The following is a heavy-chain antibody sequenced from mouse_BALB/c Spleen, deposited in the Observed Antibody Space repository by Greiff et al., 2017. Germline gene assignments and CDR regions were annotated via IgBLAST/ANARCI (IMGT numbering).Heavy chain of an antibody. CDR1: GYSFTSYW. CDR3: TGYYYGSSYDAMDY. V-gene: IGHV1-5*01. J-gene: IGHJ4*01. Sequence: VQLQQSGTVLARPGASVKMSCKASGYSFTSYWMHWVKQRPGQGLEWIGAIYPGNSDTSYNQKFKGKAKLTAVTSASTAYMELSSLTNEDSAVYYCTGYYYGSSYDAMDYWGQGTSVTVSS. D-gene: IGHD1-1*01. CDR2: IYPGNSDT.